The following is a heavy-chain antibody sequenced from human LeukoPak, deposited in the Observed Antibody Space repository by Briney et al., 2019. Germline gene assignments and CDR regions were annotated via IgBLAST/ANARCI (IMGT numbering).Heavy chain of an antibody. CDR2: ISSDGGTI. J-gene: IGHJ5*02. CDR1: GFTFSSYG. V-gene: IGHV3-33*08. CDR3: ARDRGKYCSGGSCPNWFDP. D-gene: IGHD2-15*01. Sequence: GRSLRLSCAASGFTFSSYGIHWVRQAPGKGLEWVVVISSDGGTIYYADSVKGRFTISRDNAKNSLYLQMNSLRAEDTAVYYCARDRGKYCSGGSCPNWFDPWGQGTLVTVSS.